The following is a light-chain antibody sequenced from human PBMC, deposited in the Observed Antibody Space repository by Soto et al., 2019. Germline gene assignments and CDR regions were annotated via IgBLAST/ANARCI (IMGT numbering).Light chain of an antibody. Sequence: QSALTQPPSASGTPGQRVTISCSGGNSNIGTNYVYWYQHLPGATPKLLIYRNNHRPSGVPDRFSASKSGTSASLAINGPRSEDEANYYCAGWDDSLHGLVFGTGTKVTVL. CDR2: RNN. CDR3: AGWDDSLHGLV. CDR1: NSNIGTNY. J-gene: IGLJ1*01. V-gene: IGLV1-47*01.